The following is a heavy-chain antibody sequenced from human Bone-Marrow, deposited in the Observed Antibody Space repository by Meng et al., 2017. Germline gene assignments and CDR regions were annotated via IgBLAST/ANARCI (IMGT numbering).Heavy chain of an antibody. Sequence: QVQLVQYGAEVKRPGASVKVSCKASGYTFPGYYMSWIRQAPGKGLEWVSHISFSGDETFYADSVKGRYIISRDNAKNSVYLQMNSLRAEDTAIYYCARSRSKGGANHWGQGTLVTVSS. J-gene: IGHJ5*02. CDR3: ARSRSKGGANH. V-gene: IGHV3-11*01. CDR2: ISFSGDET. D-gene: IGHD1-26*01. CDR1: GYTFPGYY.